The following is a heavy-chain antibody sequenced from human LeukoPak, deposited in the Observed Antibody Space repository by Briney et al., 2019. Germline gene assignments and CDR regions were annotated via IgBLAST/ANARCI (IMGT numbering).Heavy chain of an antibody. Sequence: GGSLRLSCGASGFFFDYYVMHWVRQVPGKGLEWVSGISWQSNTRKYADSVRGRFTISRDNAKNSLYLQMNSLKLEDTALYYCVKDRDFWSGLDVWGQGTMVTVS. CDR1: GFFFDYYV. D-gene: IGHD3-3*01. CDR2: ISWQSNTR. CDR3: VKDRDFWSGLDV. V-gene: IGHV3-9*01. J-gene: IGHJ6*02.